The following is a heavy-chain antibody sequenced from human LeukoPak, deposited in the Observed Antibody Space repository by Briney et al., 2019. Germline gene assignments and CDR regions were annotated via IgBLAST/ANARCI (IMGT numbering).Heavy chain of an antibody. Sequence: ASVKVSCRASGHTFTRYDMNWVGQAPGQGLEWMGWMNPNSGKTGYAQKFQGRVTITRNTSISTAYMELSSLRSEDTAVYYCARAVKYCSGGSCYFYFDYWGQGTLATVSS. D-gene: IGHD2-15*01. CDR1: GHTFTRYD. J-gene: IGHJ4*02. CDR2: MNPNSGKT. CDR3: ARAVKYCSGGSCYFYFDY. V-gene: IGHV1-8*01.